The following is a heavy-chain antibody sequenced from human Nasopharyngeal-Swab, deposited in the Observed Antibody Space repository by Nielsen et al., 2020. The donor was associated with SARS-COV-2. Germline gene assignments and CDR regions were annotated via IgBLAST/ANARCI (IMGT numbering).Heavy chain of an antibody. Sequence: SETLSLTCTVSGGSINYKYWTWIRQTPGKGLEWIVPIYYSGSTSYNPSLKSRLTILIDRSKSQFSLKLSSVTAADTAVYYCARHNAHCSNGVCSTYYYHALDVWGQGTTVTVSS. V-gene: IGHV4-59*08. CDR2: IYYSGST. D-gene: IGHD2-8*01. J-gene: IGHJ6*02. CDR1: GGSINYKY. CDR3: ARHNAHCSNGVCSTYYYHALDV.